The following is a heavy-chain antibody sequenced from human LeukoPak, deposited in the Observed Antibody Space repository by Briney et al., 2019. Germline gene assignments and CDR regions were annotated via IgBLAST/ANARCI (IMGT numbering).Heavy chain of an antibody. CDR1: GGSISISNSNW. D-gene: IGHD4-23*01. CDR2: IYHSEST. CDR3: ARDLHGGNSFTSDWYFDL. J-gene: IGHJ2*01. Sequence: SETLSLTCAVSGGSISISNSNWWSWVRQPPGKGLEWIGAIYHSESTNYNPSLKSRVTISVDKSKNQFSLKLSSVTAADTAVYYCARDLHGGNSFTSDWYFDLWGRGTLVTVSS. V-gene: IGHV4-4*02.